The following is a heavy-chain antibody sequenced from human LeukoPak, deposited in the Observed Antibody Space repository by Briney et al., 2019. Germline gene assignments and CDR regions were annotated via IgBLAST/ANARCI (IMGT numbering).Heavy chain of an antibody. J-gene: IGHJ4*02. CDR2: MSPNSGET. V-gene: IGHV1-8*01. D-gene: IGHD1-26*01. Sequence: ASVKVSCKASGYTFTSFHINWVRQAPGQGLEWMGWMSPNSGETDYAKTFQDRVTMTTSTSISTVYMELNSLTSEDTAVYYCARGIEEGVDFWGQGTLVTVSS. CDR3: ARGIEEGVDF. CDR1: GYTFTSFH.